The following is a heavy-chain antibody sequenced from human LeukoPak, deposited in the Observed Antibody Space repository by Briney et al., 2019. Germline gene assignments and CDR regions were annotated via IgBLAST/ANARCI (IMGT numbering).Heavy chain of an antibody. CDR2: IYYSGST. Sequence: SETLSLTCTVSGGSISSSSYYWGWIRQPPGKGLEWIGSIYYSGSTYYNPSLKSRVTISVDTSKNQFSPKLSSVTAADTAVYYCARHRPPYCSSTSCYADNWFDPWGQGTLVTVSS. CDR1: GGSISSSSYY. J-gene: IGHJ5*02. D-gene: IGHD2-2*01. V-gene: IGHV4-39*01. CDR3: ARHRPPYCSSTSCYADNWFDP.